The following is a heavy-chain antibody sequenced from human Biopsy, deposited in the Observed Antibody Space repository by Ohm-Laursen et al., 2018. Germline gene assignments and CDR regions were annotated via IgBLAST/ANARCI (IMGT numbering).Heavy chain of an antibody. CDR3: ARQEFATSPLDY. Sequence: TLSLTCTVTGGSISRSSYYWDWIRQPPGKGLEWIGSIYYSGSTYYNPSLKSRVTISADRSKNQFSLKLTSVTAADTAMYYCARQEFATSPLDYWGQGSLVTASS. CDR1: GGSISRSSYY. J-gene: IGHJ4*02. CDR2: IYYSGST. V-gene: IGHV4-39*01. D-gene: IGHD3-10*01.